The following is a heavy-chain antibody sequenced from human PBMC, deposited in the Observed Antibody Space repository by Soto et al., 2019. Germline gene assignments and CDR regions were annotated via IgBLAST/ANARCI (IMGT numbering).Heavy chain of an antibody. CDR2: IIPILGTI. Sequence: QVQLVQSGAEVKTPGSSVRVSCKTAGRTFLISAIAWVRQAPGQGLEWLGGIIPILGTINIAQNFQGRVNFTADRSTSTAYMDLSRLRSEDTATYFCARGKEWEQPSSQYYFEYWGQGSQVIVTS. D-gene: IGHD1-26*01. CDR3: ARGKEWEQPSSQYYFEY. V-gene: IGHV1-69*06. CDR1: GRTFLISA. J-gene: IGHJ4*02.